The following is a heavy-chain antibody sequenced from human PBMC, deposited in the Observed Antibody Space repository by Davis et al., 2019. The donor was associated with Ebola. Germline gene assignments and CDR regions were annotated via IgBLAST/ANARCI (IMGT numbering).Heavy chain of an antibody. D-gene: IGHD5-18*01. J-gene: IGHJ4*02. V-gene: IGHV4-34*01. CDR1: GGSFSGYY. CDR3: ARLGYSYGTGLIDY. Sequence: PSETLSLTCAVYGGSFSGYYWSWIRQPPGKGLEWIGEINHSGSTNYNPSLKSRVTISVDTSKNQFSLKLSSVTAADTAVYYCARLGYSYGTGLIDYWGQGTLVTVSS. CDR2: INHSGST.